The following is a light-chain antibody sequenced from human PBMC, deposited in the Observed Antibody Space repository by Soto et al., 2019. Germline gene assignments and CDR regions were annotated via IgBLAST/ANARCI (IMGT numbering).Light chain of an antibody. CDR1: QSISSY. Sequence: DIPMTQSPSSLSASVGDGVTITCRASQSISSYLNWYQQKPGKAPKLLIYGASSLKSGVPSRFSGGGSETEFTLTISSLQPEDFATYFCQQCYNSPWTFGQGTKVEIK. J-gene: IGKJ1*01. CDR2: GAS. V-gene: IGKV1-39*01. CDR3: QQCYNSPWT.